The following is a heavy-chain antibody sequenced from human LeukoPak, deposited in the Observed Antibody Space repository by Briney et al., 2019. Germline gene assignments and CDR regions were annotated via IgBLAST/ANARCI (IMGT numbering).Heavy chain of an antibody. CDR2: IKQDGSET. V-gene: IGHV3-7*01. D-gene: IGHD4-23*01. J-gene: IGHJ4*02. CDR1: GFTFISYG. CDR3: ARTVVTPWNRQDFYFDS. Sequence: GGSLRLSCAASGFTFISYGMHWVRQAPGKGLEWVANIKQDGSETYYVDSVRGRFTFSRDNAENSVYLQMNSLRAEDTAVYYCARTVVTPWNRQDFYFDSWGQGALVTVSS.